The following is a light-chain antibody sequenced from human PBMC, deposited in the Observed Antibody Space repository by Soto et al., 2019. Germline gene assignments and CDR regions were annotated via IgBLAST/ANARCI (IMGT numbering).Light chain of an antibody. J-gene: IGLJ1*01. V-gene: IGLV1-40*01. Sequence: HSVLAQPPSVSGAPGQRVTISCTGSISNIGAGYDVHWYQRPPGTAPKLLIYINSNRPSGVPDRFSASKSGTSASLAITGLQADDEADYYCQSYDSSLNAYVLGSGTKVNVL. CDR3: QSYDSSLNAYV. CDR1: ISNIGAGYD. CDR2: INS.